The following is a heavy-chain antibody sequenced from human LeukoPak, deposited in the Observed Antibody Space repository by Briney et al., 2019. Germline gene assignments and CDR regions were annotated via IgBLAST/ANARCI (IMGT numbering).Heavy chain of an antibody. J-gene: IGHJ5*02. CDR3: ARDKEPGWFDP. CDR2: IWYDGSNK. CDR1: GVTFSSYG. V-gene: IGHV3-33*01. Sequence: PGRSLRLSCAASGVTFSSYGMHWVRQAPGKGLDWAAVIWYDGSNKYYADSVKGRFTISRDNSKNTLYLQMNSLRAEDTAVYYCARDKEPGWFDPWGQGTLVTVSS.